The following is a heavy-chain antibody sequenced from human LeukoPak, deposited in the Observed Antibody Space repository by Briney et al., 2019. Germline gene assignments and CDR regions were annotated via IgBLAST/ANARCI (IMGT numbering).Heavy chain of an antibody. D-gene: IGHD4-17*01. V-gene: IGHV4-59*01. J-gene: IGHJ6*04. CDR2: IYYSGST. CDR1: GGSISGCY. CDR3: ARETVTTTNGMDV. Sequence: SETLSLTCTVSGGSISGCYWSWVRQPPGKGLEWIGYIYYSGSTNYNPSLKSRLTISVDTSKNQFSLRLSSVIAADTAVYYCARETVTTTNGMDVWGKGTTVTVSS.